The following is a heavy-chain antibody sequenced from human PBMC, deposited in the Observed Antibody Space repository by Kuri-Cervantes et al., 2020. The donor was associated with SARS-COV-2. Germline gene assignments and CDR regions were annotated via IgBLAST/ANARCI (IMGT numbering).Heavy chain of an antibody. J-gene: IGHJ5*02. V-gene: IGHV4-34*01. Sequence: GSLRLSCAVYGGSFSGYYWSWIRQPPGKGLEWIGEINHSGSTNYNPSLKSRVTISVDTSKNQFSLKLSSVTATDTAVYYCARHRWFDPWGQGTLVTVSS. CDR1: GGSFSGYY. CDR2: INHSGST. CDR3: ARHRWFDP. D-gene: IGHD1-14*01.